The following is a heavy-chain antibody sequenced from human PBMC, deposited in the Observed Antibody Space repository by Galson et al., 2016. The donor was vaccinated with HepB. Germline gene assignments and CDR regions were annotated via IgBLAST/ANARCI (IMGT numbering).Heavy chain of an antibody. CDR3: VEQMKGAPYGMDV. V-gene: IGHV6-1*01. CDR1: GDSVSSNSAA. J-gene: IGHJ6*02. Sequence: CAISGDSVSSNSAAWNWIRQSPSRGLEWLGRTYYRSKWYNDYAVSVKSRIIVNPDTSKNQFSLQLNSVTPEDTAVYYCVEQMKGAPYGMDVWGQGTTVTVSS. D-gene: IGHD1/OR15-1a*01. CDR2: TYYRSKWYN.